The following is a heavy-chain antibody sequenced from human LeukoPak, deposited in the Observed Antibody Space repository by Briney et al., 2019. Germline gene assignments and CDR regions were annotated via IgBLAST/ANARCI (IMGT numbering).Heavy chain of an antibody. CDR3: AKTLEQQLVRLLDY. CDR2: ISGSGGST. J-gene: IGHJ4*02. CDR1: GFTFSSYA. Sequence: PGGSLRLSCAASGFTFSSYAMSWVRQAPGKGLEWVSAISGSGGSTYYADSVKGRFTISRDNSKNTLYLQMNSLRAEDTAVYYCAKTLEQQLVRLLDYWGQGTLVTVSS. V-gene: IGHV3-23*01. D-gene: IGHD6-13*01.